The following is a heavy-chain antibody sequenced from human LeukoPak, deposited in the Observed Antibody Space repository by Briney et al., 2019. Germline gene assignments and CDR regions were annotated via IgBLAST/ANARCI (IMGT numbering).Heavy chain of an antibody. D-gene: IGHD3-10*01. CDR2: IWCDGTSK. Sequence: GRSLRLSCAASGFTFSSYGMHWVRQAPGKGLEWVAVIWCDGTSKYYADSVKGRFTISRDNSKNTLYLQMNSLRAEDTAVYYCAKDGSGSYSRFDYWGQGTLVTVSS. J-gene: IGHJ4*02. CDR3: AKDGSGSYSRFDY. V-gene: IGHV3-33*06. CDR1: GFTFSSYG.